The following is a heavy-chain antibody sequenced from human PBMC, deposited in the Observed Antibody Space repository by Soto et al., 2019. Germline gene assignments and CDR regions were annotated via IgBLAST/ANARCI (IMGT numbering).Heavy chain of an antibody. Sequence: EVQLLESGGGLVQPGGSLRLSCAASGFTFSNYAISWVRQAPGKGLEWVSGISSSSGYTYYADSVKGRFTISRDNSKNTLYLQMNSLRAEDTAVYYCAKCRVTAVTTSRLDYYYGMDVWGQGTTVTVSS. CDR2: ISSSSGYT. CDR3: AKCRVTAVTTSRLDYYYGMDV. V-gene: IGHV3-23*01. CDR1: GFTFSNYA. J-gene: IGHJ6*02. D-gene: IGHD4-17*01.